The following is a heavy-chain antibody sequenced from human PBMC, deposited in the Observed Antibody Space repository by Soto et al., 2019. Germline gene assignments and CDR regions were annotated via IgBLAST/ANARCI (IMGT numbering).Heavy chain of an antibody. CDR3: VKVLARGIGVPRFYFDS. V-gene: IGHV3-74*01. J-gene: IGHJ4*02. D-gene: IGHD2-2*01. CDR1: GFTFSNSW. CDR2: INADGTST. Sequence: PGGSLRLSCAASGFTFSNSWMHWVRQVSGKGLEWVSRINADGTSTSYADSVKGRFTISRGNAKNTLYLHVNSRRAEDTAVYYCVKVLARGIGVPRFYFDSWGQGALVTVSS.